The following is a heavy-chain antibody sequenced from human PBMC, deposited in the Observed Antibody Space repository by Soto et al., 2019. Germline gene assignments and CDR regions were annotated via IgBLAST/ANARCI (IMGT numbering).Heavy chain of an antibody. Sequence: PVGSLRLSCAASGFTFSSYEMNWVRQAPGKGLEWVSYISSSGSTIYYADSVKGRFTISRDNAKNSLYLQMNSLRAEDTAVYYCARFPAGGATIYYFDYWGQGTLVTVSS. J-gene: IGHJ4*02. CDR2: ISSSGSTI. V-gene: IGHV3-48*03. CDR3: ARFPAGGATIYYFDY. CDR1: GFTFSSYE. D-gene: IGHD3-10*01.